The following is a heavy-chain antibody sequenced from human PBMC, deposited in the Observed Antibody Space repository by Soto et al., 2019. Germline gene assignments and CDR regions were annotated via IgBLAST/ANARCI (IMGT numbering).Heavy chain of an antibody. CDR1: GGSISSYY. V-gene: IGHV4-59*08. Sequence: LSLTCTVSGGSISSYYWRWIRQPPGKGLEWIGYIYYSGSTNYNPSLKSRVTISVDTSKNQFSLKLSSVTAAGTAVYYCASLVNPYCSSSSCSNPTYYYGSGTWYYFDYWGQGTLVTVSS. CDR3: ASLVNPYCSSSSCSNPTYYYGSGTWYYFDY. CDR2: IYYSGST. D-gene: IGHD3-10*01. J-gene: IGHJ4*02.